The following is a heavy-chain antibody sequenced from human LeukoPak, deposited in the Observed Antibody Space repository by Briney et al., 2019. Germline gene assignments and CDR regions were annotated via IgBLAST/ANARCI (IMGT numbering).Heavy chain of an antibody. CDR1: GFTFSSYG. J-gene: IGHJ4*02. CDR2: ISSSSSYI. Sequence: GGSLRLSCAASGFTFSSYGMNWVRQAPGKGLEWVSSISSSSSYIYYADSLKGRFTISRDNAKNSLYLQMNSLRAEDTAVYYCARGGGGSYYHLLDYWGQGTLVTVSS. CDR3: ARGGGGSYYHLLDY. V-gene: IGHV3-21*01. D-gene: IGHD1-26*01.